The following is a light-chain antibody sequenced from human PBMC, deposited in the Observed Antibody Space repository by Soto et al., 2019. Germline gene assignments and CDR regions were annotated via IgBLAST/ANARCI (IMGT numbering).Light chain of an antibody. J-gene: IGKJ4*01. Sequence: DILLTQSPGTLSLSPGERATLSCRASQSVYNYLAWYQQKPGQAPKLLIYGASTRESGVPDRFSGSGSGTDFTLTISRLQPEDVAVYYCHQYYNTPCTFGGGTKVDIK. CDR1: QSVYNY. V-gene: IGKV3-20*01. CDR2: GAS. CDR3: HQYYNTPCT.